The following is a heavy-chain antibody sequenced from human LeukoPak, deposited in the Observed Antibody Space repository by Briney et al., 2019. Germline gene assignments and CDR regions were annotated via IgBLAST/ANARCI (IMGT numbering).Heavy chain of an antibody. CDR2: IYYSGST. CDR3: ARRAVAGFDY. Sequence: SETLSLTCTVSGGSISSSSYYWGWIRQPPGKGLGWIGSIYYSGSTYYNPSLKSRVTISVDTSKNQFSLKLSSVTAADTAVYYCARRAVAGFDYWGQGTLVTVSS. V-gene: IGHV4-39*01. CDR1: GGSISSSSYY. J-gene: IGHJ4*02. D-gene: IGHD6-19*01.